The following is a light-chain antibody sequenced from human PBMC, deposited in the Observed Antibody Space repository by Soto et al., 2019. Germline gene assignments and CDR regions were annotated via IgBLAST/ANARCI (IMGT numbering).Light chain of an antibody. CDR2: AAS. CDR1: QAIRND. Sequence: AIQMTQSPSSLSASVGDRVTITCRASQAIRNDLGWYQQKPGKAPKLLIYAASTLQSEVPSRFSGSGSGTDFTLTISSLQPEDFATYYCLEDYTYPYTFGQGTKLEIK. CDR3: LEDYTYPYT. V-gene: IGKV1-6*01. J-gene: IGKJ2*01.